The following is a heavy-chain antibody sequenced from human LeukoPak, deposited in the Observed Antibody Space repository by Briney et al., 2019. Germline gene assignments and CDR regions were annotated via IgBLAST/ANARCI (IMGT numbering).Heavy chain of an antibody. CDR2: INTNTGNP. CDR1: GYTFTSYA. V-gene: IGHV7-4-1*02. J-gene: IGHJ4*02. D-gene: IGHD6-19*01. CDR3: AREVAVAGTGTSQEVY. Sequence: GASVKVSCKASGYTFTSYAMNWVRQAPGQGLEWMGWINTNTGNPTYAQGSTGRCVFSLDTSVSTAYLQISSLKAEDTAVYYCAREVAVAGTGTSQEVYWGQGTLVTVSS.